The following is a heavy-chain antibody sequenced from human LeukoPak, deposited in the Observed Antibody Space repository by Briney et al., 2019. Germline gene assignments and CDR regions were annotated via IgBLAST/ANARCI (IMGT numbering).Heavy chain of an antibody. V-gene: IGHV3-21*01. CDR3: ARGIEGIAARPY. J-gene: IGHJ4*02. D-gene: IGHD6-6*01. CDR1: GFTFSSYS. Sequence: GGSLRLSCAVSGFTFSSYSMNWVRQAPGKGLEWVSSITSSSSYIYYADSVKGRFTISRDNAKNSLYLQMNSLRAEDTAVYYCARGIEGIAARPYWGQGTLVTVSS. CDR2: ITSSSSYI.